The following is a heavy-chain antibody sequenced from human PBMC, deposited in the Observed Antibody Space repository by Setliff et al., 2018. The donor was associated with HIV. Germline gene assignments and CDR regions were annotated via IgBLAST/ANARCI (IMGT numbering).Heavy chain of an antibody. CDR3: ARGRDYYGSGSYYPLGY. CDR1: GGSISNYY. J-gene: IGHJ4*02. V-gene: IGHV4-4*07. D-gene: IGHD3-10*01. CDR2: IYSSGRT. Sequence: SETLSLTCTVSGGSISNYYWSWIRQPAEKGLEWIGRIYSSGRTNYNPSLKSRVTMSLDTSKNQFSLKLSSVTAADTAIYYCARGRDYYGSGSYYPLGYWGQGTLVTVSS.